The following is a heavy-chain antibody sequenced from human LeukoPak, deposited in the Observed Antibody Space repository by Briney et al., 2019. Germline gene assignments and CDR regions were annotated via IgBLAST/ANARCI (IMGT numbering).Heavy chain of an antibody. Sequence: SVKVSCKTSGDTISSYDINWVRQAPGQGLEWMGGIIPVFGTANYARKFQGRVTITADESTSTASMELSSLRSEDTAMYYCARGPQVGAFDLWGQGTMVTVSS. J-gene: IGHJ3*01. D-gene: IGHD1-26*01. V-gene: IGHV1-69*13. CDR1: GDTISSYD. CDR2: IIPVFGTA. CDR3: ARGPQVGAFDL.